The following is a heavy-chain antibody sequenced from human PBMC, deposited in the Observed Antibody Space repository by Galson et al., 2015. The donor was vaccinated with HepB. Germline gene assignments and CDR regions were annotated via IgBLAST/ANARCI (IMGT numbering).Heavy chain of an antibody. D-gene: IGHD3-10*01. CDR1: GYSFTNYW. V-gene: IGHV5-51*01. J-gene: IGHJ6*02. Sequence: QSGAEVKKPGESLKISRQGSGYSFTNYWIGWVRQMPGKGLEWMGIIYPGDSDTRYSPSFQGQVTISADKSISTAYLQWSSLKASDTAMYFCARVGQQYYYGMDVWGQGTTVTVSS. CDR2: IYPGDSDT. CDR3: ARVGQQYYYGMDV.